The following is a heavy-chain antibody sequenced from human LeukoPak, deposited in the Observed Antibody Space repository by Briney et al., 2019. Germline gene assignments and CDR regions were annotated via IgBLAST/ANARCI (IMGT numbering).Heavy chain of an antibody. J-gene: IGHJ4*02. CDR2: FGPEDGET. D-gene: IGHD2-2*01. CDR3: ATVPCSSTSCYLSPFDY. Sequence: GASVKVSCKVSGYTLTELSMHWVRQAPGKGLEWMGGFGPEDGETIYAQKFQGRVTMTEDTSTDTAYMELSSLRSEDTAVYYCATVPCSSTSCYLSPFDYWGQGTLVTVPS. CDR1: GYTLTELS. V-gene: IGHV1-24*01.